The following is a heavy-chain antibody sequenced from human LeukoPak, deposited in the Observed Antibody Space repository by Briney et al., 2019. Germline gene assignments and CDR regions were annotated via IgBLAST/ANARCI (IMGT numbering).Heavy chain of an antibody. D-gene: IGHD1-26*01. CDR2: ISSGGST. CDR3: ARQGSYYYYYYMDV. Sequence: PGGSLRLSCAASGFTFSSYVMNWVRQAPGKGLEWVSGISSGGSTYYADSVKGRFTISSDNSKNTLYLQMNSLRAEDTAVYYCARQGSYYYYYYMDVWGKGTTVTVSS. V-gene: IGHV3-23*01. CDR1: GFTFSSYV. J-gene: IGHJ6*03.